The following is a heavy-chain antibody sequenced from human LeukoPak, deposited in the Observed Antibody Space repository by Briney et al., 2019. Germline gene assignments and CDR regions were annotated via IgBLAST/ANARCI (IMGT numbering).Heavy chain of an antibody. CDR2: IKQDGSEK. CDR3: ASSRTRYYFDY. Sequence: PGGSLRLSCAASGFTFSNYWMSWVRQAPGKGLEWVANIKQDGSEKYYVDSVKGRFTISRDNTKNSLYLQMNSLRAEDTAVYYCASSRTRYYFDYWGQGTLVTVSS. V-gene: IGHV3-7*01. CDR1: GFTFSNYW. J-gene: IGHJ4*02.